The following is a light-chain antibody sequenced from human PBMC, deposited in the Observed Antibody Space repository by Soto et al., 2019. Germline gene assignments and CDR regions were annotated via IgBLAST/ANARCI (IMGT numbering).Light chain of an antibody. CDR1: QSVSSSY. CDR3: QQYGSSPPWT. CDR2: GAS. V-gene: IGKV3-20*01. Sequence: EIVMTQSPATLSVSPGERFTLSCRGSQSVSSSYLAWYQQKPGQAPRLLIYGASSRATGIPDTFSGSGSRTDFNLTISRLEPEDFAVYYCQQYGSSPPWTFGQGTKV. J-gene: IGKJ1*01.